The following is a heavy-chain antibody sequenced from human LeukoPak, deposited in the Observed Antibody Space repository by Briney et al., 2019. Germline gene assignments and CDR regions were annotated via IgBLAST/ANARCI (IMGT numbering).Heavy chain of an antibody. CDR2: INHSGST. CDR3: ARDLGGYYYDSSGYFDY. V-gene: IGHV4-34*01. CDR1: GGSFSGYY. D-gene: IGHD3-22*01. Sequence: SETLSLTCAVYGGSFSGYYWSWIRQPPGKGLEWIGEINHSGSTNYNPSLKSRVTISVDTSKNQFSLKLSSVTAADTAVYYCARDLGGYYYDSSGYFDYWGQGTLVTVSS. J-gene: IGHJ4*02.